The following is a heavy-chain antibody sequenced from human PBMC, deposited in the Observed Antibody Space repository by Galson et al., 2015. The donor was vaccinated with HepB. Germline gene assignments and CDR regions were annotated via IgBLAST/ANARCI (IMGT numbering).Heavy chain of an antibody. D-gene: IGHD2-2*01. CDR1: GASISSYY. CDR2: IYYSGNT. V-gene: IGHV4-59*01. CDR3: ARSLGFCSTNTCSIWFDP. Sequence: SETLSLTCTVSGASISSYYWTWIRQPPEKGLEWIGYIYYSGNTNYNPSLKSRVTMSVDTSKNQFSLRLSSVTAADTAVYYCARSLGFCSTNTCSIWFDPWGQGTLVTVSS. J-gene: IGHJ5*02.